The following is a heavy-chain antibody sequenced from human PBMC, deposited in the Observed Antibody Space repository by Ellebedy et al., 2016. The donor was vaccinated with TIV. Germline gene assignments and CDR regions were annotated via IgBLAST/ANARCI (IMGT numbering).Heavy chain of an antibody. Sequence: GESLKISCAASGFTFNTYNMNWVRQAPGKGLEWVSNIRDDGTTYYADSAKGRFTISRDKSKNMVFLQMNSLRAEDTAVYYCARDYSWSYDYWGQGTLVTVSS. CDR3: ARDYSWSYDY. D-gene: IGHD1-26*01. V-gene: IGHV3-66*01. J-gene: IGHJ4*02. CDR1: GFTFNTYN. CDR2: IRDDGTT.